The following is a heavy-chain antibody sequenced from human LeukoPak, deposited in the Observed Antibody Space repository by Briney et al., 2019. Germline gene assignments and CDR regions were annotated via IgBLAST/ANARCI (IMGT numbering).Heavy chain of an antibody. CDR2: LSDSGGST. D-gene: IGHD2-21*02. J-gene: IGHJ3*02. CDR3: AKDMCGGDCSYAFAS. CDR1: GFTFSSYA. Sequence: GGPQTLSCAASGFTFSSYAMSWVRQAPGKGLEWVSTLSDSGGSTYYADSVKGRFTISRDNSRNTLYLQMNSLRAEDTAVYYCAKDMCGGDCSYAFASRGPGTVVTVSS. V-gene: IGHV3-23*01.